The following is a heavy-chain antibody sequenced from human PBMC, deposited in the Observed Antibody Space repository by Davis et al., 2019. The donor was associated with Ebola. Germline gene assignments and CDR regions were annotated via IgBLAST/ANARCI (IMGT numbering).Heavy chain of an antibody. CDR1: GFTFSSYA. CDR2: IGGSGGST. Sequence: GESLKISCAASGFTFSSYAMSWVRQAPGKGLEWVSAIGGSGGSTYYADSVKGRFTISRDNSKNTLYLQMNSLRAEDTAVYYCARHDYGDSHFDYWGQGTLVTVSS. D-gene: IGHD4-17*01. V-gene: IGHV3-23*01. J-gene: IGHJ4*02. CDR3: ARHDYGDSHFDY.